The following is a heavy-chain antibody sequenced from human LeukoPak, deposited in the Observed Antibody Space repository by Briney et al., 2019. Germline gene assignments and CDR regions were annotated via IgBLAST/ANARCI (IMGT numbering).Heavy chain of an antibody. CDR3: ARRRAAAGYWFDP. J-gene: IGHJ5*02. CDR1: GGSISSSNW. V-gene: IGHV4-4*02. CDR2: IYHSGST. Sequence: SETLSLTCAVSGGSISSSNWWSWVRQPPGKGLEWIGEIYHSGSTNYNPSLKSRVTISVDKSKNQFSLKLSSETAADTAVYYCARRRAAAGYWFDPWGQGTLVTVSS. D-gene: IGHD3-10*01.